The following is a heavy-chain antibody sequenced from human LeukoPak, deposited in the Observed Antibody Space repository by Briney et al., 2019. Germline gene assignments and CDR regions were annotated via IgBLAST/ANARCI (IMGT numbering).Heavy chain of an antibody. CDR3: ARDSVRRVVVAATRGELDY. CDR2: INPSGVT. CDR1: GYSSTSYS. V-gene: IGHV1-46*01. J-gene: IGHJ4*02. D-gene: IGHD2-15*01. Sequence: GASVKVSCKASGYSSTSYSMHWVRQAPGQGLEWMGIINPSGVTTYAQKFQGRVTMTRDTSTSTVYMELSSLRSEDTAVYYCARDSVRRVVVAATRGELDYWGQGTLVTVSS.